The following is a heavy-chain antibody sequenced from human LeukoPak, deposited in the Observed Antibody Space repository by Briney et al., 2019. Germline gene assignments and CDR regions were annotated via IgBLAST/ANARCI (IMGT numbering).Heavy chain of an antibody. CDR3: AKDLIVGATTWFDP. CDR1: GFTFSSYS. V-gene: IGHV3-21*04. J-gene: IGHJ5*02. CDR2: ISSSSSYI. Sequence: PGGSLRLSCAASGFTFSSYSMNWVRQAPGKGLEWVSSISSSSSYIYYADSAKGRFTISRDNAKNSLYLQMNSLRAEDTAVYYCAKDLIVGATTWFDPWGQGTLVTVSS. D-gene: IGHD1-26*01.